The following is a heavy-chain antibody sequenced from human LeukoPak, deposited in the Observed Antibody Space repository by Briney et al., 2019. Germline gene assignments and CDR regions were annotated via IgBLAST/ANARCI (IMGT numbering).Heavy chain of an antibody. CDR3: ARTSYDSSGHSFDFDY. J-gene: IGHJ4*02. CDR2: IYPGDSDT. Sequence: GESLKISCKGSGYSFTRHWIGWVRQMPGKGLEWMGIIYPGDSDTKYSPSFQGQVTISADKSIITAYLQWSSLKASDTAMYYCARTSYDSSGHSFDFDYWGQGTLVTVSS. D-gene: IGHD3-22*01. V-gene: IGHV5-51*01. CDR1: GYSFTRHW.